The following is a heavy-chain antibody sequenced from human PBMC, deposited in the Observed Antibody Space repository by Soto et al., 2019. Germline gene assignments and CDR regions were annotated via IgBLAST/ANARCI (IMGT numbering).Heavy chain of an antibody. Sequence: SETLSLTCTVSGGSISSYYWSWIRQPPGKGLEWIGYIYYSGSTNYNPSLKSRVTISVDTSKNQFSLKLSSVTAADTAVYYCARLPKAYGDYVGVSYYYMDVWGKGTTVTVSS. D-gene: IGHD4-17*01. V-gene: IGHV4-59*08. CDR1: GGSISSYY. CDR3: ARLPKAYGDYVGVSYYYMDV. CDR2: IYYSGST. J-gene: IGHJ6*03.